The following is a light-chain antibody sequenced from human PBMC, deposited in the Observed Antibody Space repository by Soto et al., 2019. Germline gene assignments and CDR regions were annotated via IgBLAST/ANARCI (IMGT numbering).Light chain of an antibody. CDR1: SGDVGGYNY. Sequence: QSALTQPPSASGSPGQSVTISCTGTSGDVGGYNYVSWYQHHPGKAPKLIIYEVSRRPSGVPDRYSGSKSGNTASLTVSGLQAEDEADYYCNSYADNNLIFGGGTKLTVL. V-gene: IGLV2-8*01. CDR3: NSYADNNLI. CDR2: EVS. J-gene: IGLJ2*01.